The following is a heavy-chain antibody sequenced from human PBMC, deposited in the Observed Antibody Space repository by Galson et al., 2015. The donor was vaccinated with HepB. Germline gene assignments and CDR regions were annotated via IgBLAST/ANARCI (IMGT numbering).Heavy chain of an antibody. J-gene: IGHJ4*02. CDR2: ISYDGSNK. Sequence: SLRLSCAASGFTFSSYGMHWVRQAPGKGLEWVAVISYDGSNKYYADSVKGRFTISRDNSKNTLYLQMNSLRAEDTAVYYCAKDRAITIFGVGEYWGQGTLVTVSS. CDR3: AKDRAITIFGVGEY. V-gene: IGHV3-30*18. D-gene: IGHD3-3*01. CDR1: GFTFSSYG.